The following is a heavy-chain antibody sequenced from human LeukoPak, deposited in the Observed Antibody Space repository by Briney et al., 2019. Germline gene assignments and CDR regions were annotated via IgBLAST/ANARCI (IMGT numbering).Heavy chain of an antibody. Sequence: GRSLRLPCAASGFTFSSYGMHWVRQAPGKGLEWVALISYDGSNKYYVDSVKGRFTISRDNSKNTLYLQMNSLRAEDTAVYYCAKDKGRFSGYDYYFDYWGQGTLVTVSS. CDR1: GFTFSSYG. CDR3: AKDKGRFSGYDYYFDY. D-gene: IGHD5-12*01. CDR2: ISYDGSNK. V-gene: IGHV3-30*18. J-gene: IGHJ4*02.